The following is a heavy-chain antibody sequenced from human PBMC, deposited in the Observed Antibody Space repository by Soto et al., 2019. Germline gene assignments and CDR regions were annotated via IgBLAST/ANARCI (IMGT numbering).Heavy chain of an antibody. CDR1: GGTFSSYA. V-gene: IGHV1-69*13. CDR2: IIPIFGTA. Sequence: ASVKVSCKASGGTFSSYAISWVRQAPGQGLEWMGGIIPIFGTANYAQKFQGRVTITADESTSTAYMELSSLRSEDTAVYYCALDIVVVPAAIRGTYYWGQGTLVTVS. J-gene: IGHJ4*02. CDR3: ALDIVVVPAAIRGTYY. D-gene: IGHD2-2*02.